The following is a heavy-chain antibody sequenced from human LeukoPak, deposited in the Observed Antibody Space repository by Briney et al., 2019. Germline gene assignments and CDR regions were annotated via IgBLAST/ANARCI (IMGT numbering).Heavy chain of an antibody. Sequence: GGSLRLSCAASGFTFSSYGMHWVRQAPGKGLEWVAFIRYDGSNKYYADSVKVRFTISRDNSKNTLYLQMNSLRAEDTAVYYCANLGKQDTVVVPAAISDAFDIWGQGTMVTVSS. V-gene: IGHV3-30*02. J-gene: IGHJ3*02. CDR1: GFTFSSYG. D-gene: IGHD2-2*01. CDR3: ANLGKQDTVVVPAAISDAFDI. CDR2: IRYDGSNK.